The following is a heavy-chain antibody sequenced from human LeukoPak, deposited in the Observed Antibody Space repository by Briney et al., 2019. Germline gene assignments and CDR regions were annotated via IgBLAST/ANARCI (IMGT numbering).Heavy chain of an antibody. J-gene: IGHJ3*02. V-gene: IGHV3-48*01. CDR3: ARDGRAVAFDI. CDR2: ISSGGETI. CDR1: GVTISGDS. D-gene: IGHD6-19*01. Sequence: GSLRLSCLASGVTISGDSMNWVRQAPGMGLEWLAYISSGGETIYYADSVKGRVSIFRDNAKNSLYLQMNSLKVEDTTVYYCARDGRAVAFDIWGRGTVVSVSS.